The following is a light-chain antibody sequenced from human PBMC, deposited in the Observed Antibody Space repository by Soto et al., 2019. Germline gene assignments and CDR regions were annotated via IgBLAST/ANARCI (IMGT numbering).Light chain of an antibody. CDR2: DVS. CDR1: SNDVGGYNY. V-gene: IGLV2-14*01. J-gene: IGLJ2*01. CDR3: SSYTSSVSNVV. Sequence: QSVLTQPASVSGSPGQSITISCTGTSNDVGGYNYVSWYQQHPGKAPTLMIYDVSNRPSGVSERFSGSKSGNTASLTISGLQAEDEADYYCSSYTSSVSNVVFGGGTQLTVL.